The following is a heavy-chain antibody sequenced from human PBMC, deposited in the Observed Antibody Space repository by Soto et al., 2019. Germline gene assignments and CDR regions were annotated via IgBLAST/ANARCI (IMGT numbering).Heavy chain of an antibody. Sequence: PGGSLRLSCAASGFTFDDYAMHWVRQAPGKGLEWVSGISWNSGSIGYADSVKGRFTISRDNAKNSLYLQMNSLRAEDTALYYCAKDMGGYDGSVVSYYYYGMDVWGQGTTVTVSS. V-gene: IGHV3-9*01. CDR1: GFTFDDYA. J-gene: IGHJ6*02. CDR2: ISWNSGSI. CDR3: AKDMGGYDGSVVSYYYYGMDV. D-gene: IGHD5-12*01.